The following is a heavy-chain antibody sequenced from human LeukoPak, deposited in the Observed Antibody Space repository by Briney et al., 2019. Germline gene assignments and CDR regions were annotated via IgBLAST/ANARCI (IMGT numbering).Heavy chain of an antibody. J-gene: IGHJ4*02. CDR1: GFTFNHYW. CDR3: ARIGYRSSSFDY. V-gene: IGHV3-7*01. Sequence: GGSLRLSCAASGFTFNHYWMSWVRQAPGKGLEWVANIKEDGSTKYYMDSVKGRFTISRDSAKNSLYLQMNSLRAEDTAVYYCARIGYRSSSFDYWGQGTLVTASS. D-gene: IGHD6-6*01. CDR2: IKEDGSTK.